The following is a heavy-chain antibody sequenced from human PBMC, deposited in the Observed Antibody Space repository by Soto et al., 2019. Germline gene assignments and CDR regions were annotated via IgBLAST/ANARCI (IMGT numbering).Heavy chain of an antibody. CDR1: GFTFINTG. CDR2: ITGNGDTT. J-gene: IGHJ4*02. CDR3: AKIDGYFDY. D-gene: IGHD3-22*01. V-gene: IGHV3-23*01. Sequence: PGGSLKLASADSGFTFINTGMSWVRQAPGQGLEWVSAITGNGDTTYYADSVKGRFTISRDNSKSTLYLQMNSLRAEDTAVYYCAKIDGYFDYWGQGTLVTVSS.